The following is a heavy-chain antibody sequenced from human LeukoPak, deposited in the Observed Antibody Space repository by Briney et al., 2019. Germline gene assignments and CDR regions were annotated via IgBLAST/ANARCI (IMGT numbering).Heavy chain of an antibody. CDR1: GDSVSSNSAA. V-gene: IGHV6-1*01. J-gene: IGHJ5*02. CDR2: TYYRSKWYN. CDR3: ASTHGPIDH. D-gene: IGHD2-8*01. Sequence: SSQPLSLTCSISGDSVSSNSAAWNWIRQSPSRGLEWLGRTYYRSKWYNEYAASVKSRITVKSDTSKKQFSLQLNSVTPEDTAVYYCASTHGPIDHWGQGTLVTVSS.